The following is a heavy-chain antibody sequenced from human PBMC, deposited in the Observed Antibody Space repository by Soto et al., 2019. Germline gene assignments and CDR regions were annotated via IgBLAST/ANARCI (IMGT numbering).Heavy chain of an antibody. CDR3: ARHFEPDIVVVVAATPENNNWFDP. CDR1: GYSFTSYW. J-gene: IGHJ5*02. V-gene: IGHV5-10-1*01. D-gene: IGHD2-15*01. CDR2: IDPSDSYT. Sequence: LGESLKISCKGSGYSFTSYWISWVRQMPGKGLEWMGRIDPSDSYTNYSPSFQGHVTISADKSISTAYLQWSSLKASDTAMYYCARHFEPDIVVVVAATPENNNWFDPWGQGTLVTVSS.